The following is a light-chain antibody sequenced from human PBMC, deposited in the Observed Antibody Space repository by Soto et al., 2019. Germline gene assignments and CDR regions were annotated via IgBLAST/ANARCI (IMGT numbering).Light chain of an antibody. Sequence: EIVLTQSPATLSLSPGERATLSFRGSPSVTNFLAWYQQKPGQAPRLLIYGAFNRATGIPARFSGSGSGTDFTLTISSLEPEDSAIYYCQQRNIWPPVTFGQGTRLEIK. CDR1: PSVTNF. V-gene: IGKV3-11*01. CDR2: GAF. CDR3: QQRNIWPPVT. J-gene: IGKJ5*01.